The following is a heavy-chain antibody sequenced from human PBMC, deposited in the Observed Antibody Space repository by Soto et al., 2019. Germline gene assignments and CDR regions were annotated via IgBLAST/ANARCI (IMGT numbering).Heavy chain of an antibody. CDR1: GGSISSGGYY. V-gene: IGHV4-31*03. Sequence: SETLSLTCTVSGGSISSGGYYWSWIRQHPGKGLEWIGYIYYSGSTYYNPSLKSRVTISVDTSKNQFSLKLSSVTAADTAVYYCARANGSGEGKTYYYGSGSYYTDYWGQGTLVTVPQ. CDR3: ARANGSGEGKTYYYGSGSYYTDY. CDR2: IYYSGST. J-gene: IGHJ4*02. D-gene: IGHD3-10*01.